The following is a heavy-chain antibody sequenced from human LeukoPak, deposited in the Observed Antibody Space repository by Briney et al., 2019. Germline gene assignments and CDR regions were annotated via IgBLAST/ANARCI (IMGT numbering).Heavy chain of an antibody. CDR1: GFTFDDYA. V-gene: IGHV3-9*01. J-gene: IGHJ4*02. CDR2: ISWNSGSI. D-gene: IGHD6-13*01. CDR3: AKDVSLRAAAGTEFDY. Sequence: PGRSLRLSCAASGFTFDDYAMHWVRQAPEKGLEWVSGISWNSGSIGYADSVKGRFTISRDNAKNSLYLQMNSLRAEDTALYYCAKDVSLRAAAGTEFDYWGQGTLVTVSS.